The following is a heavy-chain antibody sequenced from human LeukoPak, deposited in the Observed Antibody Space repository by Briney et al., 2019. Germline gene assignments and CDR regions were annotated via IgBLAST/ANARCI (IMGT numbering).Heavy chain of an antibody. J-gene: IGHJ4*02. D-gene: IGHD6-13*01. CDR3: ARSVGAAAHFDY. CDR2: IYYSGST. V-gene: IGHV4-59*08. Sequence: PSETLSLTCTVSGGSINSYYWSWIRQPPGKGLEWIGYIYYSGSTNYNPSLKSRVTMLVDTSKNQFSLNLSSVTAADTAVYYCARSVGAAAHFDYWGQGTLVTVSS. CDR1: GGSINSYY.